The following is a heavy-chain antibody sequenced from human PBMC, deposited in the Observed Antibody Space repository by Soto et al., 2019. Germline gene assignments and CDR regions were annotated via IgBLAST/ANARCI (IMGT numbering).Heavy chain of an antibody. CDR1: GYSLAGYW. V-gene: IGHV5-10-1*01. Sequence: GESLKISCKGSGYSLAGYWITWVRQKPGKGLEWMGRIDPSDSHTYYSPSFRGHVNISITKSITTVFLQWSSLRASDTAMYYCARQIYDSDTGPNFQYYFDSWGQGTPVTVSS. J-gene: IGHJ4*02. D-gene: IGHD3-22*01. CDR3: ARQIYDSDTGPNFQYYFDS. CDR2: IDPSDSHT.